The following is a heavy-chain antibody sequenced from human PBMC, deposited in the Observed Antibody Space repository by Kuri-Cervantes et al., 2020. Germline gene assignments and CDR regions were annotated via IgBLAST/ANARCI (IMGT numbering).Heavy chain of an antibody. D-gene: IGHD3-9*01. CDR2: IIPIFGTA. CDR3: ARMTGFDGYYYGMDV. J-gene: IGHJ6*02. CDR1: GYTFTGYY. Sequence: SVKVSCKASGYTFTGYYMHWVRQAPGQGLEWMGGIIPIFGTANYAQKFQGRVTITADESTSTAYMELSSLRSEDTAVYYCARMTGFDGYYYGMDVWGQGTTVTVSS. V-gene: IGHV1-69*13.